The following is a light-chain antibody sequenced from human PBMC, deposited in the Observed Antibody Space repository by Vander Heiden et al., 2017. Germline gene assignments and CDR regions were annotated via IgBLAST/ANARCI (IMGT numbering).Light chain of an antibody. V-gene: IGKV1-39*01. Sequence: DIQMTQSPSSLSASVGDRVTITCRASQTISSYLNWYQQKPGTAPKLLMYAASSLQSGVPSRFSGSGSGTDFTLTISSLQPEDFATYYCQQSFITPLTFGGGTKVEIK. J-gene: IGKJ4*01. CDR2: AAS. CDR3: QQSFITPLT. CDR1: QTISSY.